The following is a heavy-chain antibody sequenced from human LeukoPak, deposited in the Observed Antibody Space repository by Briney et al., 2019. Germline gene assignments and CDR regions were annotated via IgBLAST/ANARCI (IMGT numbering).Heavy chain of an antibody. D-gene: IGHD2-15*01. CDR3: ATTFPYCSEDNCAL. J-gene: IGHJ1*01. CDR2: VNPGGSVQ. Sequence: PGGSLRLSCIASGVAIGSSWMSWVRQSPGKRLEWVANVNPGGSVQTYVDSVTGRFTISRDNAKNSLYLQMNNLRADDTAVYYCATTFPYCSEDNCALGGQGTLVTVSS. CDR1: GVAIGSSW. V-gene: IGHV3-7*01.